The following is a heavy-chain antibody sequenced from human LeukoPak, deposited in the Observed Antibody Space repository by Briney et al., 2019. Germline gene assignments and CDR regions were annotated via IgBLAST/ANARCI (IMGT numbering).Heavy chain of an antibody. CDR2: ITGGGGGT. Sequence: GGSLRLSCAASGFTFSSYAMNWVRQAPGKGLDWVSDITGGGGGTYYADSVKGRFTISRDNSKNTLYLQMNSLRGEDTAVYYCAKSRCSMVRGATLEALDIWGQGTVVTVSS. CDR1: GFTFSSYA. CDR3: AKSRCSMVRGATLEALDI. V-gene: IGHV3-23*01. J-gene: IGHJ3*02. D-gene: IGHD3-10*01.